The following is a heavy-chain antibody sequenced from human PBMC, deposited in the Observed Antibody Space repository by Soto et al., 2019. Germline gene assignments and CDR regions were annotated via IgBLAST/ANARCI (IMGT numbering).Heavy chain of an antibody. J-gene: IGHJ4*02. CDR2: ISYDGSNK. Sequence: QVQLVESGGGVVQPGRSLRLSCAASGFTFSSYAMHWVRQAPGKGLEWVAVISYDGSNKYYADSVKGRFTISRDNSKNTLYLQMNSLRAEDTAVYYCARSEGGGGYWGQGTLVTVSS. CDR3: ARSEGGGGY. CDR1: GFTFSSYA. V-gene: IGHV3-30-3*01. D-gene: IGHD1-26*01.